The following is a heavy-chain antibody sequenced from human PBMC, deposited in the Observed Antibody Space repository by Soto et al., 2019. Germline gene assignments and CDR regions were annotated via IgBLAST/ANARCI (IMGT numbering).Heavy chain of an antibody. CDR2: IWYGGSST. Sequence: PGGSLRLSCAASGLPFSSYAMSWVRQAPGKGLEWVSVIWYGGSSTYYADSVKGRFTISRDNSKNTLYLQMNSLRAEDTAVYYCARSGYSYGYEYYFDYWGQGTLVTVSS. CDR3: ARSGYSYGYEYYFDY. D-gene: IGHD5-18*01. J-gene: IGHJ4*02. CDR1: GLPFSSYA. V-gene: IGHV3-33*08.